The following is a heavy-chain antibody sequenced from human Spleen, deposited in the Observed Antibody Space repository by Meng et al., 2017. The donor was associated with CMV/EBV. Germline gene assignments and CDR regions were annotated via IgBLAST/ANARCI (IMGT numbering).Heavy chain of an antibody. CDR2: IYPGDSDT. CDR3: ARRFDVHQYFDY. J-gene: IGHJ4*02. V-gene: IGHV5-51*01. Sequence: SCKGSGYMFSNYWIGWVRQMPGKGLEWMGIIYPGDSDTRYSPSFQGQVTISADKSTNTAYLQWSSLKASDTAIYYCARRFDVHQYFDYWGPGTLVTVSS. D-gene: IGHD2-2*01. CDR1: GYMFSNYW.